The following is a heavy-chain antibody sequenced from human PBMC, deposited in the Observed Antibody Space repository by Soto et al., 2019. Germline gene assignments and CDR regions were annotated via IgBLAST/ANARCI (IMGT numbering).Heavy chain of an antibody. V-gene: IGHV3-21*01. CDR3: ARDPGVGDY. Sequence: PGGSLRLSCAASGLTFSGYSMNWVRQAPGKGLEWVSSITSDSSYMYYADPVKGRFTISRDNAKNSLYLQMNSLRVEDTAVYYCARDPGVGDYWGQGTLVTVSS. D-gene: IGHD3-10*01. CDR2: ITSDSSYM. CDR1: GLTFSGYS. J-gene: IGHJ4*02.